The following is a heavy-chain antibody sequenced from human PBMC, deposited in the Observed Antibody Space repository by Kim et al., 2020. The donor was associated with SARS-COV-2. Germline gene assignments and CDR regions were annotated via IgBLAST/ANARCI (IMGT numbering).Heavy chain of an antibody. J-gene: IGHJ6*01. CDR3: AKAVVRGVNYYYYGMDV. D-gene: IGHD3-10*01. V-gene: IGHV3-30*02. Sequence: VKGRFTIARHNPENTLYLQMNSLRPEDTAVYYCAKAVVRGVNYYYYGMDVWGQGTTVAVSS.